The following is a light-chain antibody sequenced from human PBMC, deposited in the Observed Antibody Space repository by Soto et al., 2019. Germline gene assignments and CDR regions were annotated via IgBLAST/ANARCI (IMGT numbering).Light chain of an antibody. CDR3: SSYTTSNTRQIV. Sequence: QSVLTQPASGSWAPGQSITLSCTGNSSDVGGYNYVSWYQQHPGKAPKFMIYDVSNRPSGVSNRFSGSKSGNTASLTISGLQAEDEADYYCSSYTTSNTRQIVFGTGTKVTVL. CDR1: SSDVGGYNY. J-gene: IGLJ1*01. V-gene: IGLV2-14*01. CDR2: DVS.